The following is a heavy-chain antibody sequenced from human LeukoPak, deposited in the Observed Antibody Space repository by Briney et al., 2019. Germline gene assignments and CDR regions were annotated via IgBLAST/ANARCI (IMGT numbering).Heavy chain of an antibody. CDR3: ARGYSSGWQDTEFDY. Sequence: GGSLRLSCAASGFTFSSYSMNWVRQAPGKGLEWVSSISSSSSYIYYADSVKGRFTISRDNAKNSLYLQMNSLRAEDTAVYYCARGYSSGWQDTEFDYWGQGTLVTVSS. CDR2: ISSSSSYI. CDR1: GFTFSSYS. D-gene: IGHD6-19*01. V-gene: IGHV3-21*01. J-gene: IGHJ4*02.